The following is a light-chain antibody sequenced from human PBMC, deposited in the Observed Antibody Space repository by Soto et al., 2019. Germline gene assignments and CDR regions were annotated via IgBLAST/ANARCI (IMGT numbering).Light chain of an antibody. CDR1: QSVDGY. CDR3: QQYHKWPPIT. Sequence: EVVMTQSPGTLSLSLLESSTLSCISSQSVDGYLAWYQQKPGQAPRLLIYGASTRATGVTARFRGGGSGTEFTLTISSLQSEDSAVYYCQQYHKWPPITFGQGTRLEIK. V-gene: IGKV3-15*01. J-gene: IGKJ5*01. CDR2: GAS.